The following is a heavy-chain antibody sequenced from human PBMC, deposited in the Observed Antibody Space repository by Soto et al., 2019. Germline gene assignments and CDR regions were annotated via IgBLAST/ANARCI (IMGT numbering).Heavy chain of an antibody. CDR3: AKDQASPPRPEDIVVVVAAGIGAFDI. CDR2: ISGSGGST. CDR1: GFTFSSYA. J-gene: IGHJ3*02. V-gene: IGHV3-23*01. D-gene: IGHD2-15*01. Sequence: GGSLRLSCAASGFTFSSYAMSWVRQAPGKGLEWVSAISGSGGSTYYADSVKGRFTISRDNSKNTLYLQMNSLRAEDTAVYYCAKDQASPPRPEDIVVVVAAGIGAFDIWGQGTMVTVSS.